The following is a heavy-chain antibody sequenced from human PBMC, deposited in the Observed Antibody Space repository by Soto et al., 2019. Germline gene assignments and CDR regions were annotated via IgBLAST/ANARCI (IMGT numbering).Heavy chain of an antibody. CDR2: VYYTGST. CDR1: GGSVSSSSHY. V-gene: IGHV4-61*01. Sequence: SETLSLTCTVSGGSVSSSSHYWTWIRQPPGKGLEWIGYVYYTGSTNYNPSLHSRVTISVDTSKNQFSLTLSSVTAADTAVYYCARDPDYDDAFDIWGQGTMVTVSS. D-gene: IGHD4-17*01. CDR3: ARDPDYDDAFDI. J-gene: IGHJ3*02.